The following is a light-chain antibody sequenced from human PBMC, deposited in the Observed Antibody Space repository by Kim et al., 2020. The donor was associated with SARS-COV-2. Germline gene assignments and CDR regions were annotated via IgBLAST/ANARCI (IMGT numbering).Light chain of an antibody. CDR3: QSYDTSLSGCV. CDR1: SSNIGAGFH. V-gene: IGLV1-40*01. J-gene: IGLJ2*01. CDR2: GNS. Sequence: QRVTISCTGSSSNIGAGFHVHWYQQLPGTAPKLLIYGNSNRPSGVPDRFSGSKSGTSASLAITGLQAEDEADYYCQSYDTSLSGCVFGGGTKLTVL.